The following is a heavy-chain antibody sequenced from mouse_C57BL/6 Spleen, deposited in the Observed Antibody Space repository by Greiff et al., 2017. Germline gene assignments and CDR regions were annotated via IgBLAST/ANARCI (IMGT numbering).Heavy chain of an antibody. J-gene: IGHJ1*03. D-gene: IGHD2-5*01. Sequence: EVKLMESGGGLVQPGGSMKLSCAASGFTFSDAWMDWVRQSPEKGLEWVAEIRNKANNHATYYAESVKGRFTISRDDSKSRVYLQMNSLRAEDTGIYYCTRTEYYSNYDWYFDVWGTGTTVTVSS. CDR2: IRNKANNHAT. CDR3: TRTEYYSNYDWYFDV. CDR1: GFTFSDAW. V-gene: IGHV6-6*01.